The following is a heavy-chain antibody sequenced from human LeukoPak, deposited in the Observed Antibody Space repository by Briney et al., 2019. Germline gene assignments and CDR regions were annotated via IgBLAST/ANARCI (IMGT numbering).Heavy chain of an antibody. V-gene: IGHV1-18*01. CDR3: ARVKDYYDSSGYWSFDI. D-gene: IGHD3-22*01. CDR2: ISAYNGNT. J-gene: IGHJ3*02. Sequence: ASVKVSCKASGGTFSSYAISWVRQAPGQGLEWMGWISAYNGNTNYAQKFRGRVTMTTDTSTSTAYMELRSLRSDDTAVYYCARVKDYYDSSGYWSFDIWGQGTMVTVSS. CDR1: GGTFSSYA.